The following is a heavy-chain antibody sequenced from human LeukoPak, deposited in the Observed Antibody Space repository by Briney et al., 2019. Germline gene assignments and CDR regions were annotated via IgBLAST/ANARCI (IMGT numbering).Heavy chain of an antibody. V-gene: IGHV4-39*07. J-gene: IGHJ6*03. CDR2: IYYSGST. D-gene: IGHD3-10*01. Sequence: SETLSLTCTVSGGSISSSSYYWGWIRQPPGKGLEWIGSIYYSGSTYYNPSLKSRVTISVDTSKNQFSLKLSSVPAADTAVYYCAKEREGFTMVRGSKNPYYYYMDVWGKGTTVTVSS. CDR3: AKEREGFTMVRGSKNPYYYYMDV. CDR1: GGSISSSSYY.